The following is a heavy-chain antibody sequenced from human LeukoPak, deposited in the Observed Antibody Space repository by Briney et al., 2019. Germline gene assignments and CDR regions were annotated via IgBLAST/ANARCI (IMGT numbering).Heavy chain of an antibody. V-gene: IGHV2-5*01. D-gene: IGHD6-6*01. J-gene: IGHJ4*02. CDR3: AHRRAAARPLSFDY. CDR1: GFSLSRRGVG. Sequence: GPTLVKATHTLTLTCTFSGFSLSRRGVGVGWVRQLLGKALERIALIYWHDDKRYSPSLKRRLTITKDPSIHQVVLTMTNMDPVHTATYYCAHRRAAARPLSFDYWGQGTLSPSPQ. CDR2: IYWHDDK.